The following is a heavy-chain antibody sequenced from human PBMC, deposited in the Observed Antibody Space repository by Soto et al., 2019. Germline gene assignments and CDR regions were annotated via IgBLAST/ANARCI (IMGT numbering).Heavy chain of an antibody. Sequence: RGSLRLSCAASGFTFSTYWMHWVRQVPGKGLVWVSRINSDGTSTQYADSVKGRFTISRDNTKNTLYLQMNSLRSEDTAVYYCARGLGYCEGAICWGQGTLVTVSS. CDR2: INSDGTST. CDR1: GFTFSTYW. CDR3: ARGLGYCEGAIC. D-gene: IGHD2-15*01. V-gene: IGHV3-74*03. J-gene: IGHJ4*02.